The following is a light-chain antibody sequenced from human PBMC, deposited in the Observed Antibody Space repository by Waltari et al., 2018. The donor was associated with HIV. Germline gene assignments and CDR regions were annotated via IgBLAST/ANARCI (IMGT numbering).Light chain of an antibody. V-gene: IGLV1-51*01. J-gene: IGLJ2*01. CDR2: DNN. Sequence: QSVLTQPPSVSAAPGQKVTISCSGSSSNIGTNYVSWYQQLPGTAPKLLIYDNNKRPPGIPDRFSGSKSGTSATLGITGLQTGDEADYYCGSWDSSLSADVVFGGGTKLTVL. CDR1: SSNIGTNY. CDR3: GSWDSSLSADVV.